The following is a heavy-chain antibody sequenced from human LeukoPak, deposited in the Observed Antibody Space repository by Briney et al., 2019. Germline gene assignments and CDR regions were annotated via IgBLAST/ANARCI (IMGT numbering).Heavy chain of an antibody. CDR2: ISAYNGNT. D-gene: IGHD3-22*01. V-gene: IGHV1-18*01. CDR3: ARDSSGYYSTYYYYYMDV. J-gene: IGHJ6*03. Sequence: ASVKVSCKASGYTFTSYGISWVRQAPGQGLEWMGWISAYNGNTNYAQKLQGRVTMTTDTSTSTAYMELRSLRSDDTAVYYCARDSSGYYSTYYYYYMDVWGKGTTVTVSS. CDR1: GYTFTSYG.